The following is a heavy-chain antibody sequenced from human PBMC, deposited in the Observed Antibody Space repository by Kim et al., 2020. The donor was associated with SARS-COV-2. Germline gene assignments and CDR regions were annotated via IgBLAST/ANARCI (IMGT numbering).Heavy chain of an antibody. CDR2: IIPIFGTA. Sequence: SVKVSCKASGGTFSSYAISWVRQAPGQGLEWMGGIIPIFGTANYAQKFQGRVTITADESTSTAYMELSSLRSEDTAVYYCARDGGADPTPYGNWFDPWGQGTLVTVSS. CDR3: ARDGGADPTPYGNWFDP. J-gene: IGHJ5*02. V-gene: IGHV1-69*13. CDR1: GGTFSSYA. D-gene: IGHD2-15*01.